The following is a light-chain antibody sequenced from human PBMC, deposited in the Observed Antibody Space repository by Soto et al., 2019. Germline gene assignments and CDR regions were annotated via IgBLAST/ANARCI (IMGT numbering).Light chain of an antibody. V-gene: IGKV3-11*01. CDR2: DAF. CDR1: QSISSY. CDR3: QQRGNWPPT. Sequence: EIVLTQSPATLSLSPGERATLSCRASQSISSYLAWYQQKPGQAPRLLIYDAFNRATGIPARFSGSGSGTDFTLTISSLEAEDFAVYYCQQRGNWPPTFGPGTKVDI. J-gene: IGKJ3*01.